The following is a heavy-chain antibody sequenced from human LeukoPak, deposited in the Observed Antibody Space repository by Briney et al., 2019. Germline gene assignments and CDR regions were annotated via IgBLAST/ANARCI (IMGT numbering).Heavy chain of an antibody. CDR1: GFTFSNYV. Sequence: GGSLRLSCAASGFTFSNYVMSWVRQAPGKGLEWVSGISGRGRSTYYADSVKGRFTVSRDNSKNTLYLQMNSLRAEDTAVYYCAKDKSSSSGWYYFDYWGQGTLVTVSS. CDR2: ISGRGRST. D-gene: IGHD6-19*01. J-gene: IGHJ4*02. CDR3: AKDKSSSSGWYYFDY. V-gene: IGHV3-23*01.